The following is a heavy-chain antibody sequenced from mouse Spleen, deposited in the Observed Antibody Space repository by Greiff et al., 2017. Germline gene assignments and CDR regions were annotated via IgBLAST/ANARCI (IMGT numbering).Heavy chain of an antibody. CDR3: ATYYRYDLAWFAY. J-gene: IGHJ3*01. CDR1: GYTFTSYW. Sequence: VQLQQSGAELVKPGASVKMSSKASGYTFTSYWITWVKQRPGQGLEWIGDIYPGSGSTNYNEKFKSKATLTVDTSSSTAYMQLSSLTSEDSAVYYCATYYRYDLAWFAYWGQGTLVTVSA. V-gene: IGHV1-55*01. CDR2: IYPGSGST. D-gene: IGHD2-14*01.